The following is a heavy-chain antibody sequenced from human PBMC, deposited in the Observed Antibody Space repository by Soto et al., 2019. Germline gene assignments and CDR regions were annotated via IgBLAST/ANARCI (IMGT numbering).Heavy chain of an antibody. D-gene: IGHD2-15*01. Sequence: QITLKESGPALVRPTQTLTLTCTFSGFSLTTSGVGVAWIRQAPGKALECLALVYWDGDERFNPSLKNRLTLTKDTSKNRVVLTMTNVDPVDTATYYCAHRGGCSAASCFSNYFDAWGQGALVTVSS. CDR3: AHRGGCSAASCFSNYFDA. CDR2: VYWDGDE. V-gene: IGHV2-5*02. CDR1: GFSLTTSGVG. J-gene: IGHJ4*02.